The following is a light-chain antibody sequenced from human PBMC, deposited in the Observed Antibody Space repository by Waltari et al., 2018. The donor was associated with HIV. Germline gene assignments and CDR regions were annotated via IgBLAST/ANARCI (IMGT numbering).Light chain of an antibody. Sequence: DIVLTQSPDSLAVSLGARATMNCKSRQKILFSSTNKNYLSWYQQRPGQPPRLLISRASSRESGVPERFTGSGSGTNFTLTISRLQADDVAVYFCQQYYSTPRTFGQGTKV. CDR1: QKILFSSTNKNY. CDR3: QQYYSTPRT. J-gene: IGKJ1*01. V-gene: IGKV4-1*01. CDR2: RAS.